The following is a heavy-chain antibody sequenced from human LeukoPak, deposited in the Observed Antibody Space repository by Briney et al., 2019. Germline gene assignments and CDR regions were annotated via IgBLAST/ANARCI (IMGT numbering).Heavy chain of an antibody. V-gene: IGHV3-30-3*01. Sequence: PGRSLRPSCVVSGFTFTDYAMHWVRQTPGKGLEWVAVISYDGSNKYYPDSVKGRFTISRDNSNNTLSLQMNSLRAEDTAVYHCVTDRLQFLEWLAYWGQGTLVTVSS. CDR3: VTDRLQFLEWLAY. CDR1: GFTFTDYA. J-gene: IGHJ4*02. CDR2: ISYDGSNK. D-gene: IGHD3-3*01.